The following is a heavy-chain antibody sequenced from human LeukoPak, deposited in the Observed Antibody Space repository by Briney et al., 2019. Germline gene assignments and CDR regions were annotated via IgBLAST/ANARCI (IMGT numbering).Heavy chain of an antibody. CDR2: INTNNGNP. J-gene: IGHJ4*02. CDR3: ARIYDSSGYPFDY. D-gene: IGHD3-22*01. V-gene: IGHV7-4-1*02. CDR1: GYTITSHH. Sequence: ASVKVSCKASGYTITSHHMHWVRQAPGQGLEWRGWINTNNGNPTYAQGFTGRFVFSLDTSVSTAYLQISSLKAEDTAVYYCARIYDSSGYPFDYWGQGTLVTVSS.